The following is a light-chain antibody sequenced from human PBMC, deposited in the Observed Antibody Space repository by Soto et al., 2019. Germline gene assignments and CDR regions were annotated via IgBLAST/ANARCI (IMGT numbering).Light chain of an antibody. Sequence: ELVLTQSPATLSLSPGERTTLSCRASQSIGTYLAWFQQKPGQAPSLLIYGASSRATGIPDRFSGSGSGTDFTLTISRLEPEDFAVYYCQQYVTTPLTFGGGTKVDIK. CDR1: QSIGTY. J-gene: IGKJ4*01. CDR3: QQYVTTPLT. V-gene: IGKV3-20*01. CDR2: GAS.